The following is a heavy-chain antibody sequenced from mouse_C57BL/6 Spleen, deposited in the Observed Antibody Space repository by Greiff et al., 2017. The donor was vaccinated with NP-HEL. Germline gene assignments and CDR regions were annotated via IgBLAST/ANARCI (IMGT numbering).Heavy chain of an antibody. CDR2: ISSGGSYT. J-gene: IGHJ1*03. V-gene: IGHV5-6*01. CDR3: ARQVYYGNLYWYFDV. CDR1: GFTFSSYG. Sequence: EVMLVESGGDLVKPGGSLKLSCAASGFTFSSYGMSWVRQTPDKRLEWVATISSGGSYTYYPDSVKGRFTISRDNAKNTLYLQMSSLKSEDTAMYYCARQVYYGNLYWYFDVWGTGTTVTVSS. D-gene: IGHD2-1*01.